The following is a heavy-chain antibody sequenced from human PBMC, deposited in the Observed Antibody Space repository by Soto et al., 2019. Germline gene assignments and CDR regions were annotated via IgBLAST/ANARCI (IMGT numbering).Heavy chain of an antibody. D-gene: IGHD5-18*01. CDR1: GYTFTTYW. J-gene: IGHJ4*02. Sequence: EVQLVQSGAEVKKPGDSLKISCKASGYTFTTYWIGWVRQMPGKGLEWMGIIYPGDSDTRYSPSFQGQVTISADKSITTAYLQWNSLKASDTAVYYCARQPSRGYTNAYSADYWGQGTLVTVSP. CDR2: IYPGDSDT. CDR3: ARQPSRGYTNAYSADY. V-gene: IGHV5-51*01.